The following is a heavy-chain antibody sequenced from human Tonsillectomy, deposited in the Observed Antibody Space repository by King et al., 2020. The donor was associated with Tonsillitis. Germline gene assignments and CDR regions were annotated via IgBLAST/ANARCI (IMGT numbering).Heavy chain of an antibody. J-gene: IGHJ6*02. CDR2: IGTAGDT. CDR3: ARDRAGTGGMDV. V-gene: IGHV3-13*01. Sequence: VQLVESGGGLVQPGGSLRLSCAASGFTFSSDDMHWVRQATGKGLEWVSAIGTAGDTYYPGSVKGRFTISRENAKNSLYLQMNSLRAGDTAVYYCARDRAGTGGMDVWGQGTTVTVSS. D-gene: IGHD3/OR15-3a*01. CDR1: GFTFSSDD.